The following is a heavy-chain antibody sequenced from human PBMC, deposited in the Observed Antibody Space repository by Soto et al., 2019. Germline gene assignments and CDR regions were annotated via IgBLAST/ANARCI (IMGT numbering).Heavy chain of an antibody. CDR2: ISAYNGNT. V-gene: IGHV1-18*01. Sequence: GASVKVSCKASGYTFTSYGISWVRQAPGQGLERMGWISAYNGNTNYAQKLQGRVTMTTDTSTSTAYLEQRRLRSDDTAVYYCARLVFGERARIPRTYNWFDPWGQGTLVTVSS. CDR3: ARLVFGERARIPRTYNWFDP. CDR1: GYTFTSYG. D-gene: IGHD3-3*01. J-gene: IGHJ5*02.